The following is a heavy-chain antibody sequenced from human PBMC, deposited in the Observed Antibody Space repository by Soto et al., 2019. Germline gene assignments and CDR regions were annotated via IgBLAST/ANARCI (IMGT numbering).Heavy chain of an antibody. CDR2: IRSKGHNYAT. CDR1: GFAFSGSA. V-gene: IGHV3-73*01. Sequence: RRLSCAASGFAFSGSAMDWVRQASGKGPEWVGRIRSKGHNYATEYAASVKGRFTISRDDSKNTAYLQMNSLQTEDTAVYYCTRDLFSYDYSGILWFDPWGQGTLVTVSS. J-gene: IGHJ5*02. CDR3: TRDLFSYDYSGILWFDP. D-gene: IGHD3-16*01.